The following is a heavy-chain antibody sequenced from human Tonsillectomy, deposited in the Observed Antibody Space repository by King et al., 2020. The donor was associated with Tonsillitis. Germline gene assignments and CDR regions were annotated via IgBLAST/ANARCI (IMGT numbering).Heavy chain of an antibody. CDR1: GFTFDDHG. CDR3: ARDLGGRYKGVDY. V-gene: IGHV3-20*04. Sequence: VQLVESGGGVVRPGGSLRLSCAASGFTFDDHGMSWVRQAPGKGLEWVSGINWNGGSIGYADSVKGRFTISRDNAKNSLYLLMNSLRAEDTAFYYCARDLGGRYKGVDYWGQGTLVTVSS. D-gene: IGHD1-26*01. CDR2: INWNGGSI. J-gene: IGHJ4*02.